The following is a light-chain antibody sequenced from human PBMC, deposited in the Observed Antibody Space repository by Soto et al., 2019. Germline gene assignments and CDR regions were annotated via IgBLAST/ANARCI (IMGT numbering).Light chain of an antibody. CDR2: EGS. CDR3: CSYAGSGTFV. V-gene: IGLV2-23*01. Sequence: QSALTQPASVSGSPGQSITISCTGTSSDVGTYALVSWYQQHPGKGPKPMIYEGSKRPSGVSNRFSGSMSGNTASLTISGLQAEDEADYSCCSYAGSGTFVFGTGTKLTVL. J-gene: IGLJ1*01. CDR1: SSDVGTYAL.